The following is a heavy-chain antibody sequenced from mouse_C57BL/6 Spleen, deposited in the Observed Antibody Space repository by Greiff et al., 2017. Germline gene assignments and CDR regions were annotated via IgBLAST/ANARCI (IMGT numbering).Heavy chain of an antibody. J-gene: IGHJ3*01. D-gene: IGHD6-1*01. Sequence: LVESGAELVKPGASVKLSCKASGYTFTDYTIHWVKQRPGQGLEWIGRFYPGSGSTKYNEKFKDKATLTADKSSSTVYMKLSRLTSEDSAVYFCARHDAINGSFFAYWGQGTLVTVSA. V-gene: IGHV1-62-2*01. CDR2: FYPGSGST. CDR3: ARHDAINGSFFAY. CDR1: GYTFTDYT.